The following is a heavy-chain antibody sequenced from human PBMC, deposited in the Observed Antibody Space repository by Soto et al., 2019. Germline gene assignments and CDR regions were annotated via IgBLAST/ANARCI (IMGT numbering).Heavy chain of an antibody. D-gene: IGHD3-22*01. Sequence: GGSLRLSCAASGFTFSSYAMHWVRQAPGKGLEWVAVISYDGSNKYYADSVKGRFTISRDNSKNTLYLQMNSLRAEDTAVYYCARDYTRTYYYDSSEGVYGLLVQHWGQGTLVTVSS. CDR3: ARDYTRTYYYDSSEGVYGLLVQH. J-gene: IGHJ1*01. CDR2: ISYDGSNK. CDR1: GFTFSSYA. V-gene: IGHV3-30-3*01.